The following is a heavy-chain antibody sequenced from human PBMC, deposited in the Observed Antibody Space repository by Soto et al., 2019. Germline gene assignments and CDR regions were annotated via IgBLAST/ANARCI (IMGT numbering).Heavy chain of an antibody. CDR1: GLIFDDYA. D-gene: IGHD6-19*01. J-gene: IGHJ4*02. V-gene: IGHV3-9*01. CDR2: IAWNSDSL. Sequence: EVHLVESGGALVQPGRSLRLSCAVSGLIFDDYAMHWVRQAPGKGLEWVSGIAWNSDSLGYADSVKGRFTISRDNAKNSLYLQMNSLRTEDTALYYCGTSGGYDYWGQGTLVTVSS. CDR3: GTSGGYDY.